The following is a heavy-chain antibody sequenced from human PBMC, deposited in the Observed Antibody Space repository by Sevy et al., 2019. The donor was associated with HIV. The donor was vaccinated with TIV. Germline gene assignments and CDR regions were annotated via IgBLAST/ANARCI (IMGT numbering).Heavy chain of an antibody. D-gene: IGHD3-10*01. CDR1: GYSFTGFY. V-gene: IGHV1-2*02. J-gene: IGHJ4*02. CDR3: VRGYFGSGSYRLLY. CDR2: INPNNGDA. Sequence: ASVKVSCKASGYSFTGFYIHWMRQAPGQGLEWMGWINPNNGDAKYAKKYQGRVTMTRDTSATTTYMELTSPRSDDTAMYYCVRGYFGSGSYRLLYWGQGAPVTVSS.